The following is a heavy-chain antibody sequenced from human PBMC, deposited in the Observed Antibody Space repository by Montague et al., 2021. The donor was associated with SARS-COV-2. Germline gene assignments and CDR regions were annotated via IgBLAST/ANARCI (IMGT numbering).Heavy chain of an antibody. J-gene: IGHJ3*01. CDR3: ARRVTRCAFDV. D-gene: IGHD1-1*01. V-gene: IGHV4-39*01. Sequence: SETLSLTCIVSGGSINSSTYYWAWIRQPPGKGLEWIATIYYRGASWSDPSLRGRVTISADTSRNQFNLKLTSVTAADMGLYYCARRVTRCAFDVWGQGTMVTVSS. CDR1: GGSINSSTYY. CDR2: IYYRGAS.